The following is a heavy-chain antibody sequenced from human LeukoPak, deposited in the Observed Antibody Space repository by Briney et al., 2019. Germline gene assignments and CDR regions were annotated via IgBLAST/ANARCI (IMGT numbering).Heavy chain of an antibody. Sequence: GGSLRLSCAASGFTFSSYSMNWVRQAPGKGLEWISYIGISSGNTKYADSVKGRFTIPGDKAKNSLYLQMNSLRVEDTAVYYCARDTKYAFDNWGQGTLVTVSS. CDR2: IGISSGNT. J-gene: IGHJ4*02. CDR1: GFTFSSYS. D-gene: IGHD2-2*01. CDR3: ARDTKYAFDN. V-gene: IGHV3-48*01.